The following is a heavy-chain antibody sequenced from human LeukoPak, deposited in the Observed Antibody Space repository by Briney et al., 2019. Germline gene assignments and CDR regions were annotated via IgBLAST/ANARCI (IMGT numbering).Heavy chain of an antibody. Sequence: SETLSLTCTVSGGSISSSSYYWGWIRQPPGKGLEWIGSIYYSGSTYYNPSLKSRVTISVDTSKNQFSLKLSSVTAADTAVYYCARDPPYYYGSGAFDIWGQGTMVTVSS. V-gene: IGHV4-39*07. CDR3: ARDPPYYYGSGAFDI. CDR2: IYYSGST. J-gene: IGHJ3*02. D-gene: IGHD3-10*01. CDR1: GGSISSSSYY.